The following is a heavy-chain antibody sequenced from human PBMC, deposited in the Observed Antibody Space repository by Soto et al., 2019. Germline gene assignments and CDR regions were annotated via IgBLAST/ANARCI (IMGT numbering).Heavy chain of an antibody. Sequence: QVQLVESGGGVVQPGRSLRLSCAASGFTFSSYAMHWLRQAPGKGLEWVAVISYDGSNKYYADSVKGRFTNSRDNSKNTLYLQMNSLRAEDTAVYYCAAPIVGATTFDYWGQGTLVTVSS. CDR1: GFTFSSYA. D-gene: IGHD1-26*01. CDR3: AAPIVGATTFDY. J-gene: IGHJ4*02. V-gene: IGHV3-30-3*01. CDR2: ISYDGSNK.